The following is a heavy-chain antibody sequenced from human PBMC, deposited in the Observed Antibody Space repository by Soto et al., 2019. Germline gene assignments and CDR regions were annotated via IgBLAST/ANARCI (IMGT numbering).Heavy chain of an antibody. D-gene: IGHD3-22*01. Sequence: QVQLQESGPGLVKPSETLSLTCAVSGDSISSYYCLWIRQPPGKGLESIGYLYYGRSANYNPSLKSRVPLSVDTSTNQCSLTLSSMTAADTAVYYCALRSMAVVPEYWGQGTLVTVSS. CDR3: ALRSMAVVPEY. CDR1: GDSISSYY. J-gene: IGHJ4*02. V-gene: IGHV4-59*01. CDR2: LYYGRSA.